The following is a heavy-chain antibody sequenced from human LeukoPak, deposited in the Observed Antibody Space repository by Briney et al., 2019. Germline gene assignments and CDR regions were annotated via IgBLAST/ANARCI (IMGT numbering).Heavy chain of an antibody. CDR2: ISSSGSTI. V-gene: IGHV3-11*04. CDR3: AKDRGLAVAGTLY. Sequence: GGSLRLSCAASGFTFSDYNMSWIRQAPGKGLEWVSYISSSGSTIYYADSVKGRFTISRDNSKNTLYLQMNSLRAEDTAVYYCAKDRGLAVAGTLYWGQGTLVTVSS. CDR1: GFTFSDYN. J-gene: IGHJ4*02. D-gene: IGHD6-19*01.